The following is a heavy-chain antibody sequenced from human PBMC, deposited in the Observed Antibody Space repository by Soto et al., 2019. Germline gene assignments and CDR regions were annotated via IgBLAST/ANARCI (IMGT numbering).Heavy chain of an antibody. CDR3: ARSGLEYYYDSSGYSDY. Sequence: GESLKISCKGSGYSFTSYWIGWVRQMPGKGLEWMGIIYPGDSDTRYSPSFQGQVTISADKSISTAYLQWSSLKASDTAMYYCARSGLEYYYDSSGYSDYWGQGTLVTVS. V-gene: IGHV5-51*01. D-gene: IGHD3-22*01. CDR1: GYSFTSYW. CDR2: IYPGDSDT. J-gene: IGHJ4*02.